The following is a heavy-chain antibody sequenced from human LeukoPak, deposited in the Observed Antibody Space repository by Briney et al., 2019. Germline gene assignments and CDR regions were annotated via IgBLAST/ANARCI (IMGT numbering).Heavy chain of an antibody. D-gene: IGHD3-10*01. CDR1: GFTFSSYA. J-gene: IGHJ6*02. CDR3: AREITMVRGVIMVPPDV. Sequence: PGRSLRLSCAASGFTFSSYAMHWVRQAPGKGPEWVAVISYDGSNKYYADSVKGRFTISRDNSKNTLYLQMNSLRAEDTAVYYCAREITMVRGVIMVPPDVWGQGTTVTVSS. CDR2: ISYDGSNK. V-gene: IGHV3-30-3*01.